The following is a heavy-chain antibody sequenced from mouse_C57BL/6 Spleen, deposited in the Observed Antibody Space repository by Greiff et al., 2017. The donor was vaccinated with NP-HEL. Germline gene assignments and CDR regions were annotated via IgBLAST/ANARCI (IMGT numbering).Heavy chain of an antibody. Sequence: QVQLQQSGPELVKPGASVKISCKASGYSFTSYYIHWVKQRPGQGLEWIGWIYPGSGNTKYNEKFKGKATLTADTSSSTAYMQLSSLTSEDSAVYYCARVDYYGSHWYFDVLGTGTTVTVSS. D-gene: IGHD1-1*01. CDR2: IYPGSGNT. J-gene: IGHJ1*03. V-gene: IGHV1-66*01. CDR1: GYSFTSYY. CDR3: ARVDYYGSHWYFDV.